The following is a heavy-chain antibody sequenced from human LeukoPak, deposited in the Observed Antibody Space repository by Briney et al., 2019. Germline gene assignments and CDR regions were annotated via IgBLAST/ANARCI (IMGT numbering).Heavy chain of an antibody. CDR2: IRRKAYGGTK. D-gene: IGHD4-17*01. CDR3: TRDKVTVTTGDTNAFDI. J-gene: IGHJ3*02. V-gene: IGHV3-49*04. Sequence: GGSLRLSCTASGFTLGDYAMSWVRQAPGKGLEWVSSIRRKAYGGTKQYAASVKGRFTISRDDSKSVAYLQMNSLKTEDTAVYYCTRDKVTVTTGDTNAFDIWGQGTMVTVSS. CDR1: GFTLGDYA.